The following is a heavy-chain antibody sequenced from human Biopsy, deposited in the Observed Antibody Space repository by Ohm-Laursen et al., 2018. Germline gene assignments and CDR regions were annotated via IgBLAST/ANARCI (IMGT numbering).Heavy chain of an antibody. V-gene: IGHV3-48*03. Sequence: SLRLSCAASGLAFNLYEMNWVRQAPGKGMEWISYIYGGGSPVSYADSVKGRFTIPRDNAQNSLYLHMNSLRAEDTAVYYCARLNSGTYDASDLWGQGTMVIVSS. D-gene: IGHD1-26*01. CDR3: ARLNSGTYDASDL. CDR1: GLAFNLYE. CDR2: IYGGGSPV. J-gene: IGHJ3*01.